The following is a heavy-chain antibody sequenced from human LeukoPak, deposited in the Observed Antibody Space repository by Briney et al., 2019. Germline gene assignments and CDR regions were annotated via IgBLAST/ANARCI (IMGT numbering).Heavy chain of an antibody. CDR2: ISCDGSNK. CDR1: AFTFSSYA. CDR3: ARGATVVTADY. J-gene: IGHJ4*02. D-gene: IGHD4-23*01. V-gene: IGHV3-30-3*01. Sequence: GGSRRLSCAAAAFTFSSYAMHCVRQAPGKGLEWVAVISCDGSNKYYADSVKGRFTISRDNSKNTLYLQMNSLRDEDTAVYYCARGATVVTADYWGQGTLVTVSS.